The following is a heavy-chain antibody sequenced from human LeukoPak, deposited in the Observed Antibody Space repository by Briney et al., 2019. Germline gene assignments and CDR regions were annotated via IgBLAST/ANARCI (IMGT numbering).Heavy chain of an antibody. Sequence: GGSLRLSCSASGFTFSTYSMNWARQAPGKGPEWVSSISSSSSNIYYTDSVKGRFTISRDNARNSLYLQMNSLRAEDTAVYYCARVAGLRGYSYGFYDYWGQGTLVTVSS. D-gene: IGHD5-18*01. CDR3: ARVAGLRGYSYGFYDY. V-gene: IGHV3-21*01. CDR1: GFTFSTYS. CDR2: ISSSSSNI. J-gene: IGHJ4*02.